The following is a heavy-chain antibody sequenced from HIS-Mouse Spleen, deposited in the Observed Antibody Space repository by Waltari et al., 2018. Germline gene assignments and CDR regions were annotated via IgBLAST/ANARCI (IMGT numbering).Heavy chain of an antibody. D-gene: IGHD6-13*01. CDR3: ARGSGYSSSWDAFDI. J-gene: IGHJ3*02. Sequence: QVQLVQSGAEVKKPGASVKVSCKASGYTFTSYYMHWVRQAPGQGLEWMGKINPRGGSTGYAQKFRGRGTMTRDTATSTVYMELSSLRAEDTAVYYCARGSGYSSSWDAFDIWGQGTMVTVSS. V-gene: IGHV1-46*03. CDR2: INPRGGST. CDR1: GYTFTSYY.